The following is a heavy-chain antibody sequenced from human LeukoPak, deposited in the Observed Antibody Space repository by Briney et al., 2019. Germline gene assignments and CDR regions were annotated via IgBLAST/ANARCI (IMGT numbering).Heavy chain of an antibody. V-gene: IGHV1-2*02. CDR1: GYTFTGYY. Sequence: GASVKVSCKASGYTFTGYYMHWVRQAPGQGLEWIGWINPNSGGTNYAQKFQGRVTMTRDTSISTAYMELSRLRSDDTAVYYCARVYDSSGYYPSGFDYWGQGTLVTVSS. D-gene: IGHD3-22*01. CDR2: INPNSGGT. CDR3: ARVYDSSGYYPSGFDY. J-gene: IGHJ4*02.